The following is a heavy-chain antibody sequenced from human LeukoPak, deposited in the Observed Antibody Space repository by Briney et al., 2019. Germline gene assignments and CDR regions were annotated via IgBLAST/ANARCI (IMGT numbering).Heavy chain of an antibody. J-gene: IGHJ6*02. D-gene: IGHD3-3*01. CDR2: ISAYNGNT. CDR3: ARGNSITIFGVAPWYKDYYYGMDV. V-gene: IGHV1-18*01. Sequence: GASVKVSCKASGYTFTSYGISWVRQAPGQGLEWMGWISAYNGNTNYAQKLQGRVTMTTDTSTSTAYMELRSLRSDDTAAYYCARGNSITIFGVAPWYKDYYYGMDVWGQGTTVTVSS. CDR1: GYTFTSYG.